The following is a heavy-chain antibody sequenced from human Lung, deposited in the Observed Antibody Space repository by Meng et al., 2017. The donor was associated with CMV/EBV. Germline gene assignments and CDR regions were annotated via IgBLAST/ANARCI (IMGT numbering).Heavy chain of an antibody. D-gene: IGHD3-10*01. CDR1: GDSITNHNW. CDR2: IPHRGSS. Sequence: QVTLRGSGPDLVKPSETLSLTCAVSGDSITNHNWWAWVRQPPGKGLEWIGEIPHRGSSAYNPSLKSRVSMSIDKSKNQFSLKLTSVTAADTAVYHCLRRSGGSVWGQGTLVTVSS. J-gene: IGHJ1*01. V-gene: IGHV4-4*02. CDR3: LRRSGGSV.